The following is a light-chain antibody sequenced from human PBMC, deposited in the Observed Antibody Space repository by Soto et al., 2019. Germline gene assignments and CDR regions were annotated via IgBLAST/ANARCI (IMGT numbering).Light chain of an antibody. J-gene: IGKJ3*01. CDR3: QQYVILGT. CDR1: QMVSSSY. Sequence: ESVLTQSPDTLSLSQVERATLSCRASQMVSSSYLAWYQQKPGQAPRLLIYGASNRATGIPDRFSGSGSGTDFTLTISRLEPEDFAVYYCQQYVILGTFCHGTIVAIK. V-gene: IGKV3-20*01. CDR2: GAS.